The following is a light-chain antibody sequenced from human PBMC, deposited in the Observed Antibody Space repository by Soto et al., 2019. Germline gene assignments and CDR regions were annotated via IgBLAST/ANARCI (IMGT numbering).Light chain of an antibody. CDR1: QSVSSF. J-gene: IGKJ1*01. CDR3: QQYGSSGT. CDR2: DAS. Sequence: EIVLTQSPATLSLSPGERATLSCRASQSVSSFLAWYQQKRGQAPRLLIFDASIRATGIPDRFSGSGSGTDFTLTISRLEPEDFAVYYCQQYGSSGTFGQGTKVDIK. V-gene: IGKV3-20*01.